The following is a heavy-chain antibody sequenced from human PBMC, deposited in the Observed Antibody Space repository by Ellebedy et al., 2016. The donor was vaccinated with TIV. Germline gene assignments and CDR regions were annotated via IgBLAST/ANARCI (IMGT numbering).Heavy chain of an antibody. CDR1: GGSVTSSTYY. D-gene: IGHD6-19*01. J-gene: IGHJ4*02. Sequence: SETLSLXXTVSGGSVTSSTYYWAWVRQPPGKGLEWIGSIYYSGSTYYSPSLKSRVTISVDTSKNQFSLSLNSVTAADTAVYYCTGWFHFWGPGTLVTVSS. CDR3: TGWFHF. CDR2: IYYSGST. V-gene: IGHV4-39*07.